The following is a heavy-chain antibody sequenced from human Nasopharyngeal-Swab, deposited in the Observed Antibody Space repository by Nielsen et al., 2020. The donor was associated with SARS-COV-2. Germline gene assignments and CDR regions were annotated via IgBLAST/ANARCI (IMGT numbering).Heavy chain of an antibody. J-gene: IGHJ6*02. Sequence: GSLKISCAASGFTFSSYAMSWVRQAPGKGLEWVSTISGSGGNTYYADSVKGRFTISRDNSKNTLYLQMNSLRAEDTAVYYCARSAGGGYYYGMDVWGQGTTVTVSS. D-gene: IGHD3-16*01. CDR1: GFTFSSYA. CDR3: ARSAGGGYYYGMDV. V-gene: IGHV3-23*01. CDR2: ISGSGGNT.